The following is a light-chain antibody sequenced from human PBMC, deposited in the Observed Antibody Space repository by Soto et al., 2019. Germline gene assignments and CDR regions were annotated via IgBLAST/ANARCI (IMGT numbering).Light chain of an antibody. CDR2: YAS. J-gene: IGKJ2*01. V-gene: IGKV3-15*01. CDR1: QTLSRN. Sequence: EMVMTQSPATLSVSPGERATLSCRASQTLSRNLAWYQQQPGQAPRLLIFYASTRATGIPARFSGSGSGTDFTLTISSLQSEDFAVYYCQQYDKWPHTCGQGTKLEIK. CDR3: QQYDKWPHT.